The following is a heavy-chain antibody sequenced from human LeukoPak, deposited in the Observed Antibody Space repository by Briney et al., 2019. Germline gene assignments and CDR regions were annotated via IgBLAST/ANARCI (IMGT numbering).Heavy chain of an antibody. V-gene: IGHV4-39*07. CDR3: ARVSGGSGSYYLDY. J-gene: IGHJ4*02. CDR1: GGSINSRNHF. D-gene: IGHD3-10*01. CDR2: IYYSGGT. Sequence: SETLSLTCTVSGGSINSRNHFWGWIRQPPGKGLEWIGSIYYSGGTYYNPSLKSRVSISVGTSKNQFSLKLSSVTAADTAVYYCARVSGGSGSYYLDYWGQGTLVTVSS.